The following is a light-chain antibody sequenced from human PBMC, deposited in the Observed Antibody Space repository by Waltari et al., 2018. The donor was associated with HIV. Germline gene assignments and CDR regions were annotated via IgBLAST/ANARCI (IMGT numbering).Light chain of an antibody. CDR2: DNN. V-gene: IGLV1-51*01. J-gene: IGLJ3*02. CDR3: GTWDSSLSVVV. Sequence: QSVLTQPPSVSAAPGQKVTIPCSGRSSNIGNNYVSWYQQLPGTAPKLLIHDNNKRPSGIPDRFSGSKSGTSATLGITGLQTGDEADYYCGTWDSSLSVVVFGGGTKLTVL. CDR1: SSNIGNNY.